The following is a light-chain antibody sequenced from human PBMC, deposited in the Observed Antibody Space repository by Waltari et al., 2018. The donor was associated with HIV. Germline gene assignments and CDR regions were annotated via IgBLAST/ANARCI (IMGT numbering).Light chain of an antibody. CDR2: DTS. CDR1: QSVGRY. CDR3: QQRSTWPPVT. Sequence: EVVLTQSPATLSLSPGERATLSCTASQSVGRYLAGYQQKPGQSPRLLIYDTSNRAAVIPARFSGGGAATDFTLTISSVEPEDSAVYYCQQRSTWPPVTFGGGTRVEIK. J-gene: IGKJ4*01. V-gene: IGKV3-11*01.